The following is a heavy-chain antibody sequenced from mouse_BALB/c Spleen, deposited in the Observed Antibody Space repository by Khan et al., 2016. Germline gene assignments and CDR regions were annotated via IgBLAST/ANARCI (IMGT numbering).Heavy chain of an antibody. CDR1: GDSITSGH. D-gene: IGHD1-2*01. CDR3: ASCDYYGSAFAY. V-gene: IGHV3-8*02. Sequence: EVQLVESGPSLAKPSQTLSLTCSVTGDSITSGHWNWIRKFPGNKFDFMGYISHSGDSYYNPSLNSRISITRDTYKNQYYLQLNAVTTEVSATYYWASCDYYGSAFAYWGQGTLVTVSA. CDR2: ISHSGDS. J-gene: IGHJ3*01.